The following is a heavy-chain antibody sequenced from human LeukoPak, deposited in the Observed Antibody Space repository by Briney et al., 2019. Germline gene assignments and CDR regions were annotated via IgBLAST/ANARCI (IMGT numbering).Heavy chain of an antibody. CDR3: ARGYYDSSGYFHFDY. J-gene: IGHJ4*02. V-gene: IGHV4-61*01. CDR1: GGSVSSGSYY. D-gene: IGHD3-22*01. CDR2: IYYTGST. Sequence: KASETLSLTCTVSGGSVSSGSYYWSWIRQPPGKGLEWIAYIYYTGSTNYNPSLKSRVTMSVDTSKNQFSLKMSPVTAADTAVYYCARGYYDSSGYFHFDYWGQGTLVTVSS.